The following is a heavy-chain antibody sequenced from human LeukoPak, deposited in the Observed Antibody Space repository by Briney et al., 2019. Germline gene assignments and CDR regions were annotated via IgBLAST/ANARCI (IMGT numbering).Heavy chain of an antibody. J-gene: IGHJ6*02. D-gene: IGHD3-3*01. CDR3: AKWVPRSLESIYGMDV. V-gene: IGHV3-23*01. Sequence: PGGSLRLSCAASGFKFSDYAMNWVRQAPGKGLEWVSGMSGTGGTSYYADSAKGRFTISRDNSKSKLDLQMNSLRAEDTAVYYCAKWVPRSLESIYGMDVWGQGTTVIVSS. CDR2: MSGTGGTS. CDR1: GFKFSDYA.